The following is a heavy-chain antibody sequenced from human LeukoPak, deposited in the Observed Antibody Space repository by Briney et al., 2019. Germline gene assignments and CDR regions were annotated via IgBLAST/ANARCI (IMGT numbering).Heavy chain of an antibody. CDR3: ARDLSGGTGWYFAY. CDR1: GFTFSDYH. J-gene: IGHJ4*02. CDR2: ISASGSTI. V-gene: IGHV3-11*01. D-gene: IGHD6-19*01. Sequence: GGSLRLSCAASGFTFSDYHRTWIRQAPGKGLEWVSYISASGSTIYYTDSVKGRFTISRDNAKNSLYLQMNSLRAEDTAVYYCARDLSGGTGWYFAYWGQGTLVPVSS.